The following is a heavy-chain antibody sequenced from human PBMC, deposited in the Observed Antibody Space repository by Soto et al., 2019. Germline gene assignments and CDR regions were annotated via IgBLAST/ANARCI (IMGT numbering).Heavy chain of an antibody. Sequence: GGSLRLSCAAFGFDFNKYAMTWVRQAPGKGLQWVSSITSNGYITYYADSVKGRFTTSRDNSKNTLYLQMNSLRADDTAVFYCAKDSPSYTTSPFDFDYWGKGTLFTV. J-gene: IGHJ4*02. CDR3: AKDSPSYTTSPFDFDY. V-gene: IGHV3-23*01. CDR1: GFDFNKYA. D-gene: IGHD4-4*01. CDR2: ITSNGYIT.